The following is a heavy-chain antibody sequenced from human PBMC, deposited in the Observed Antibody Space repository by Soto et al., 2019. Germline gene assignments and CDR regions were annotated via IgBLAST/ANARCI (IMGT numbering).Heavy chain of an antibody. CDR1: GYTFTSYY. CDR2: INPSGGST. CDR3: ARHGGSGSYYPGAEYFQH. Sequence: ASVKVSCKASGYTFTSYYMHWVRQAPGQGLEWMGIINPSGGSTSYAQKFQGRVTMTRDTSTSTVYMELSSLRSEDTAVYYCARHGGSGSYYPGAEYFQHWGQGTLVTVSS. V-gene: IGHV1-46*03. J-gene: IGHJ1*01. D-gene: IGHD3-10*01.